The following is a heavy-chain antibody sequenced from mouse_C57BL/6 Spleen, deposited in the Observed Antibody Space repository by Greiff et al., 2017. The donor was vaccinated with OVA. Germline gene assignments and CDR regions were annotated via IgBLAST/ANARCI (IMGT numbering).Heavy chain of an antibody. CDR1: GFTFSSYG. CDR2: ISSGGSYT. J-gene: IGHJ2*01. V-gene: IGHV5-6*01. D-gene: IGHD3-2*02. CDR3: ARQRDSSGYYFDY. Sequence: DVQLVESGGDLVKPGGSLKLSCAASGFTFSSYGMSWVRQTPDNRLEWVATISSGGSYTYYPDSVKGRFTISRDNAKNTLYLQMSSLKSEDTAMYYCARQRDSSGYYFDYWGQGTTLTVSS.